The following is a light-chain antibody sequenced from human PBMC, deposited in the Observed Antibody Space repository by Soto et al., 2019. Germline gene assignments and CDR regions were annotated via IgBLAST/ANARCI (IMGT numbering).Light chain of an antibody. CDR1: QSVNSR. CDR3: QQYNDWPLT. CDR2: GAS. V-gene: IGKV3-15*01. J-gene: IGKJ4*01. Sequence: VVMTQSPATLSLSPGEGATLSCRASQSVNSRIAWYQQKPGQAPRLLIYGASTRATGIPARFSGSGSGTEFTLTISSLTSEDFALYHCQQYNDWPLTFGGGTKVEIK.